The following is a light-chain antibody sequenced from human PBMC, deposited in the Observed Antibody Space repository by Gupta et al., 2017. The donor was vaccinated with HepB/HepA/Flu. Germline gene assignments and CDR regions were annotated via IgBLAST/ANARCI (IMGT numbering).Light chain of an antibody. Sequence: QSALTQPASVSGSPGQSITISCTGTSSDVGGYNYVSWYQQRPGKAPKLMICDVSNRPSGVSNRFSGSKSGTTASLTISGLQAEDEADYYCSSYTSSSTDVVFGGGTKLTVL. CDR3: SSYTSSSTDVV. V-gene: IGLV2-14*01. J-gene: IGLJ2*01. CDR1: SSDVGGYNY. CDR2: DVS.